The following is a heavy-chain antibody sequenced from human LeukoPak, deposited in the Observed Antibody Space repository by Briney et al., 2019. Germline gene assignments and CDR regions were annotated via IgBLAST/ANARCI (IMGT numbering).Heavy chain of an antibody. D-gene: IGHD3-3*01. CDR1: GFTFDDYG. V-gene: IGHV3-20*04. CDR3: ARGENFWSGYYTSWFDP. CDR2: INWNGGST. Sequence: GGSLRLSCAASGFTFDDYGMSWVRQAPGKGLEWVSGINWNGGSTGYADSVKGRFTISRDNAKNSLYLQMNSLRAEDTALCYCARGENFWSGYYTSWFDPWGQGTLVTVSS. J-gene: IGHJ5*02.